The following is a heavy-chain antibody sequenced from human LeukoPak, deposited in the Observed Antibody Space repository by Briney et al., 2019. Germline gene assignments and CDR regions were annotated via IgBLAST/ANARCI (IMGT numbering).Heavy chain of an antibody. D-gene: IGHD2-15*01. CDR3: AKIRSEVVVAATNY. J-gene: IGHJ4*02. V-gene: IGHV3-23*01. Sequence: GGSLRLSCAASGFTFSSYAMSWVRQAPGKGLEWVSAISGSGGRTYCADSVKGRFTISRDNSKDTLFLQMDSLRAEDTAVYYCAKIRSEVVVAATNYWGQGTLVSVSS. CDR1: GFTFSSYA. CDR2: ISGSGGRT.